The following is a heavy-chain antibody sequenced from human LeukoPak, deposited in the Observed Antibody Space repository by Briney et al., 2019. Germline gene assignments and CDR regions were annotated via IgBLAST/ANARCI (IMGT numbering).Heavy chain of an antibody. CDR2: IKEDGSEK. Sequence: PGGSLRLSCAASGFTLSRYWMTWVRQPPAKGLEWVANIKEDGSEKYYVEIVKGRFTISRDNAKNSVYLQMNSLRAEDTAVYYCARVRSGYYFDYWGQGTLVTVSS. V-gene: IGHV3-7*01. CDR3: ARVRSGYYFDY. CDR1: GFTLSRYW. J-gene: IGHJ4*02.